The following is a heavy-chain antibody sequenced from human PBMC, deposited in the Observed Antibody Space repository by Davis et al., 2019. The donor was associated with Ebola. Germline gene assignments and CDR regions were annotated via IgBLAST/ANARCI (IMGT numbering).Heavy chain of an antibody. CDR1: GYTFTSYG. J-gene: IGHJ6*02. CDR3: ARGKSYYYYGMDV. CDR2: ISAYNGNT. V-gene: IGHV1-18*01. Sequence: ASVKVSCKASGYTFTSYGISWVRQAPGQGLEWMGWISAYNGNTNYAQKLQGRVTMTRNTSISTAYMELSSLRSEDTAVYYCARGKSYYYYGMDVWGQGTTVTVSS.